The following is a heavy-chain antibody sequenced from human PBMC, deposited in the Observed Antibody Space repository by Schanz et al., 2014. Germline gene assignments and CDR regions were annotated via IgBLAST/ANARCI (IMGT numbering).Heavy chain of an antibody. V-gene: IGHV1-69*08. CDR1: GGTFSSST. Sequence: QVQLVQSGAEVKKPGSSVKVSCKASGGTFSSSTLTWVRQAPGQGLEWMGRIIPILDKTNYAQKFQGRVTMTADKATSTVYMEVSGLRSEDTAVYYCARAPVTVGPYHYYMDVWGQGTTGTVS. CDR2: IIPILDKT. CDR3: ARAPVTVGPYHYYMDV. D-gene: IGHD4-17*01. J-gene: IGHJ6*03.